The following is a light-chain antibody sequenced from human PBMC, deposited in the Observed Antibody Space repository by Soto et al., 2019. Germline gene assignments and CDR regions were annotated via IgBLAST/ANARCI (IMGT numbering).Light chain of an antibody. V-gene: IGKV3-15*01. CDR3: QQYDNWPPYT. Sequence: EIVMTQSPASLSVSPGERATLSCRASQSVSSNLAWYQQKPGQAPRLLIYDASTRATGVPARFSGSGSGTEFTLTITSLQSEDFAVYYCQQYDNWPPYTFGQGT. CDR2: DAS. CDR1: QSVSSN. J-gene: IGKJ2*01.